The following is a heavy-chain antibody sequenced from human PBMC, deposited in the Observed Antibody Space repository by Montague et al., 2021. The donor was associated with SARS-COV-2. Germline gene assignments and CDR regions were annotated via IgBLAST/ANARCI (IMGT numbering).Heavy chain of an antibody. CDR2: ISSSSSYI. CDR1: GFTFSSYS. D-gene: IGHD1-26*01. V-gene: IGHV3-21*01. CDR3: ARDRVKIVGAAGFDY. J-gene: IGHJ4*02. Sequence: SLRLSCPASGFTFSSYSMNWVRQAPGKGLEWVSSISSSSSYIYYADSVKGRFTISRDNAKNSLYLQMNSLRAEDTAVYYCARDRVKIVGAAGFDYWGQGTLVTVSS.